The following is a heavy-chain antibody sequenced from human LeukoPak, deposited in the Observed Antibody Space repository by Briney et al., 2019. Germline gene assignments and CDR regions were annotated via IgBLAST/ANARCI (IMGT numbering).Heavy chain of an antibody. CDR1: GFTFSNYA. Sequence: TGGSLRLSCAASGFTFSNYAMTWVRQAPGKGLEWVSAISGGGGYTSTYYADSVKGRFTISRDNSKNTLYLQMNNLRAEDTALYYCAKNQGQWLVPVDYWGQGTLVTVSS. D-gene: IGHD6-19*01. J-gene: IGHJ4*02. CDR3: AKNQGQWLVPVDY. V-gene: IGHV3-23*01. CDR2: ISGGGGYTST.